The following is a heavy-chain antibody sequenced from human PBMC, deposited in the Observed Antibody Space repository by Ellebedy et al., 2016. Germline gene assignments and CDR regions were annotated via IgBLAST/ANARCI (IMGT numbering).Heavy chain of an antibody. CDR2: IKQDGSER. CDR3: AREGCRGGSCSTLYFDY. CDR1: GFTFSTYW. V-gene: IGHV3-7*01. Sequence: GESLKISXAASGFTFSTYWMTWVRQAPGKGLEWVANIKQDGSERHYVDSVKGRFTISRDNAKNSVYLHMSSLRAEDTAVYYCAREGCRGGSCSTLYFDYWGQGARVTVSS. J-gene: IGHJ4*02. D-gene: IGHD2-15*01.